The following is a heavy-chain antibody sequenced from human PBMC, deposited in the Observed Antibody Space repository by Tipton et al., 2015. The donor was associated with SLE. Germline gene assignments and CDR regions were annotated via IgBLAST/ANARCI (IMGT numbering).Heavy chain of an antibody. V-gene: IGHV4-39*07. Sequence: PGLVKPSETLSLTCSVSGGSISTTDHYWGWIRQPPGKGLEWIGSVFYSGNTYYNESLQSRVTISIDTSKNHFSLKLYSVTAADTAVYYCAREDSSSWFYTRFDPWGQGTLVTVSS. D-gene: IGHD2-2*02. CDR1: GGSISTTDHY. J-gene: IGHJ5*02. CDR3: AREDSSSWFYTRFDP. CDR2: VFYSGNT.